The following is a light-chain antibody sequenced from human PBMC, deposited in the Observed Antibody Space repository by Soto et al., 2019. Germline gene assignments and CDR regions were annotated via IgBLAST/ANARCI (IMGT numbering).Light chain of an antibody. CDR2: KTS. J-gene: IGKJ1*01. CDR1: QSIRVW. Sequence: DIHMTQSPSTLSASVGDRVTITCRASQSIRVWLAWYQQKPGKAPNLLIYKTSSLETGVPSRLSGSGSGTEVAHTIGSLQPDDFATYYCQHYNDYPWTFGQGTKVEIK. V-gene: IGKV1-5*03. CDR3: QHYNDYPWT.